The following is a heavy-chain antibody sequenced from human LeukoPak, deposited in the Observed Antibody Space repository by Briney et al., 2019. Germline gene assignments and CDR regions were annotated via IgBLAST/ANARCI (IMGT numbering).Heavy chain of an antibody. CDR3: ARLFRSYSRSLWGSPGPYYGMDV. CDR2: IDSGGST. CDR1: GGSINSDSYY. J-gene: IGHJ6*02. D-gene: IGHD6-13*01. V-gene: IGHV4-39*01. Sequence: KPSETLSLTCTVSGGSINSDSYYWGWTRQPPGKGLEWIGNIDSGGSTYYNPSLKSRVTISVDTSKNQFFLKLSSVTAADTAVYYCARLFRSYSRSLWGSPGPYYGMDVWGQGTTVTVSS.